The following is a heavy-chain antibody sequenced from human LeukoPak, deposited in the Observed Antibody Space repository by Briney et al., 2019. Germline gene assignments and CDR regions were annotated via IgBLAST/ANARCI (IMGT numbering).Heavy chain of an antibody. V-gene: IGHV3-74*01. CDR1: GFSVNTNY. CDR2: INTDGSST. J-gene: IGHJ4*02. CDR3: ARDDCSSSSCLTY. Sequence: GGSLRLSCAASGFSVNTNYMTWVRQAPGKGLEWVSRINTDGSSTNYADSVKGRFTISRKNTLYLQMNSLRAEDTAVYYCARDDCSSSSCLTYWGQGTLVTVSS. D-gene: IGHD2-2*01.